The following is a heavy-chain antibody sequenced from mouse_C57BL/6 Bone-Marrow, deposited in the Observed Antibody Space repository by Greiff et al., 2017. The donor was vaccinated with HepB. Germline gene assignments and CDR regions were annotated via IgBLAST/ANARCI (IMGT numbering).Heavy chain of an antibody. CDR2: IDPENGDT. V-gene: IGHV14-4*01. CDR3: TTYPPTMVTTSFAY. J-gene: IGHJ3*01. CDR1: GFNIKDDY. Sequence: DVQLVESGAELVRPGASVKLSCTASGFNIKDDYMHWVKQRPEQGLEWIGWIDPENGDTEYASKFQGKATITADTSSNTAYLQLSSLTSEDTAVYYCTTYPPTMVTTSFAYWGQGTLVTVSA. D-gene: IGHD2-9*01.